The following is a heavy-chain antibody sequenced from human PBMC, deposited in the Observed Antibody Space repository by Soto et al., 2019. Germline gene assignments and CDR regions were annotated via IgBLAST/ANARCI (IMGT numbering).Heavy chain of an antibody. CDR3: ARNPNDGDIRRLDY. V-gene: IGHV3-48*02. CDR2: ISSSSSTI. CDR1: GFAFSSSH. D-gene: IGHD2-21*01. J-gene: IGHJ4*02. Sequence: GGSLRLSCAASGFAFSSSHMIWVRQAPGKGLEWVSYISSSSSTIYYADSVKGRFTISRDTARSSLYLQMNSLRDEDTAVYYCARNPNDGDIRRLDYWGQGTRVTVSS.